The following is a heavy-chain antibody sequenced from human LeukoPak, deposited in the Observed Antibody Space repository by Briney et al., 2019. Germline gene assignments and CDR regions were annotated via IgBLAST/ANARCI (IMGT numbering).Heavy chain of an antibody. CDR1: GYTFTGYY. CDR3: ASRSHRKAFDI. J-gene: IGHJ3*02. D-gene: IGHD1-14*01. CDR2: IIPILDAT. Sequence: GASVKVSCKASGYTFTGYYMHWVRQAPGQGLEWMGRIIPILDATNYAQKFQGTVTLTADTSTNTAYMVLSNLRSEDTALYFCASRSHRKAFDIWGQGTMVTVSS. V-gene: IGHV1-2*02.